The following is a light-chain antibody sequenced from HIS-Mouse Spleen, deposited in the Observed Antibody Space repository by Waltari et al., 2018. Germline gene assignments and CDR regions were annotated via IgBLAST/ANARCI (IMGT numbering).Light chain of an antibody. CDR3: QQRSNSLT. Sequence: EIVLTQSPATLSLSPGERATLSCRASQSVSSYLAWYQQKPRQAPRRLIYDASNRATGIPARFSGSGSGTDFTLTISSLEPEDFAVYYCQQRSNSLTFGGVTKVEIK. J-gene: IGKJ4*01. CDR1: QSVSSY. V-gene: IGKV3-11*01. CDR2: DAS.